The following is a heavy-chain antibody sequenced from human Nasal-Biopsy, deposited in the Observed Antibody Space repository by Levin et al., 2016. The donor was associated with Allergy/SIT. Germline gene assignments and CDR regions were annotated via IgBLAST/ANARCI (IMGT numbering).Heavy chain of an antibody. D-gene: IGHD6-13*01. CDR2: INRDRSEK. Sequence: GGSLRLSCGASGFSFSSYWMTWVRQAPGKGLEWVANINRDRSEKHYVDSVKGRFAISRDNTKNSLSLQMNSLRADDTAIYFCAREGRVAAAFDYWGQGTLVTVSS. J-gene: IGHJ4*02. V-gene: IGHV3-7*03. CDR3: AREGRVAAAFDY. CDR1: GFSFSSYW.